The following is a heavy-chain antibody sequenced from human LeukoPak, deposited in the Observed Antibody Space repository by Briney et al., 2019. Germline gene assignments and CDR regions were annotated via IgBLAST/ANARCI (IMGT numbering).Heavy chain of an antibody. Sequence: GGSLRLSCLTSGFTFSTNAMSWVRQAPGRGLEWISGISGSGASTYYADPVTGRFTISRDNSRNTLYLQMNSLRGDDTAVYYCAKDVGKWESLHFFDYWGQGTLVTVSS. CDR3: AKDVGKWESLHFFDY. D-gene: IGHD1-26*01. J-gene: IGHJ4*02. CDR1: GFTFSTNA. CDR2: ISGSGAST. V-gene: IGHV3-23*01.